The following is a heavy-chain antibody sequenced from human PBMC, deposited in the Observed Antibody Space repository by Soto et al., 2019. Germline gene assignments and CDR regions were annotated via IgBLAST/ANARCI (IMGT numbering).Heavy chain of an antibody. V-gene: IGHV1-2*04. CDR1: GYTFTGYY. CDR2: INPNSGGT. J-gene: IGHJ4*02. D-gene: IGHD2-15*01. CDR3: ARSPGEVVVAATIMLVSQFDY. Sequence: GASVKVSCKASGYTFTGYYMHWVRQAPGQGLEWMGWINPNSGGTNYAQKFQGWVTMTRDTSISTAYMELSRLRSDDTAVYYCARSPGEVVVAATIMLVSQFDYWGQGTLVTVSS.